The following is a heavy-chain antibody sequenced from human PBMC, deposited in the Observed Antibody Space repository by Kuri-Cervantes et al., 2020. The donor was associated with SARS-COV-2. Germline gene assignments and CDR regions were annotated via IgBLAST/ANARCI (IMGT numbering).Heavy chain of an antibody. D-gene: IGHD2-21*02. CDR2: IIPILGIA. CDR1: GGTFSSYT. V-gene: IGHV1-69*02. Sequence: SVKVSCKASGGTFSSYTISWVRQAPGQGLEWMGRIIPILGIANYAQKFQGRVTITADKSTSTAYMELSSLRSEDTAVYYCARHPLSYCGGDCSSPSWYFDLWGRGTLITVSS. CDR3: ARHPLSYCGGDCSSPSWYFDL. J-gene: IGHJ2*01.